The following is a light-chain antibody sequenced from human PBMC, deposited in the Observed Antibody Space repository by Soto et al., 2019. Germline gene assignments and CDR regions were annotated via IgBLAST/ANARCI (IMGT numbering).Light chain of an antibody. V-gene: IGKV1-5*01. J-gene: IGKJ1*01. CDR2: DAY. CDR3: QQHNSYPWT. Sequence: DIHMTQSPSTLSASVGDRVTITCRASQSISDWLAWFQQKPGKAPKVLIYDAYTLESGVPSRFSGSGSGTEFTLNISSLQPEDSATYYCQQHNSYPWTFGQGTRVEI. CDR1: QSISDW.